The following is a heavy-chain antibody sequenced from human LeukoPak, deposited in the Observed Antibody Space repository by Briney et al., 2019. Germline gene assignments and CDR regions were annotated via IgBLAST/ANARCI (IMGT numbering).Heavy chain of an antibody. D-gene: IGHD6-13*01. CDR2: IYYSGST. V-gene: IGHV4-39*01. CDR1: GGSISSSSYY. Sequence: PSETLSLTCTVSGGSISSSSYYWGWIRQPPGKGLEWIGSIYYSGSTYYNPSLKSRVTISVDTSKNQFSLKLSSVTAADTAVYYCASPTPGIAAAGTYYYGMDVWGQGTTVTVSS. CDR3: ASPTPGIAAAGTYYYGMDV. J-gene: IGHJ6*02.